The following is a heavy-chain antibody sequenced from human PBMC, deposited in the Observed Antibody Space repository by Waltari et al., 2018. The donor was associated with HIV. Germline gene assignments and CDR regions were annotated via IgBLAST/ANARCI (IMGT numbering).Heavy chain of an antibody. V-gene: IGHV3-13*01. D-gene: IGHD6-19*01. CDR1: GFTFSSYD. CDR3: ARVIAVDGGGSWFDP. J-gene: IGHJ5*02. CDR2: IGTAGDT. Sequence: EVQLVESGGGLVQPGGSLRLSCAASGFTFSSYDMHWVRQATGKGLEWVSAIGTAGDTYYPGSVKGRFTISRENAKNSLYLQMNSLRAGDTAVYYCARVIAVDGGGSWFDPWGQGTLVTVSS.